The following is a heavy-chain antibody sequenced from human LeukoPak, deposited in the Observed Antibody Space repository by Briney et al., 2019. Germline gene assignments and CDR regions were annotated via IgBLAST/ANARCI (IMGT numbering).Heavy chain of an antibody. CDR2: IYTSGST. CDR1: GGSISSYY. CDR3: ARAYCSGGSCKRAYYYYMDV. Sequence: PSETLSLTCTVSGGSISSYYWSWLRQPAGKGLEWIGRIYTSGSTNYNPSLKSRVTISVDTSKNQFSLKLSSVTAADTAVYYCARAYCSGGSCKRAYYYYMDVWGKGTTVTVSS. V-gene: IGHV4-4*07. D-gene: IGHD2-15*01. J-gene: IGHJ6*03.